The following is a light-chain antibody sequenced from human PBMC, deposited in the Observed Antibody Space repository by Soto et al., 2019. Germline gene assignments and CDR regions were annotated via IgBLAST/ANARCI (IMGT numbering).Light chain of an antibody. CDR3: QQHNNWPYT. CDR1: QSVSSN. J-gene: IGKJ2*01. Sequence: EIVMTQSPATLSVSPGERATLSCRASQSVSSNLAWYQQKPGQAPRLLIYGASTRATGSPARFSGSGSGTEFTLTISSLQSEDCAVSYCQQHNNWPYTFGQGTKLEIK. V-gene: IGKV3-15*01. CDR2: GAS.